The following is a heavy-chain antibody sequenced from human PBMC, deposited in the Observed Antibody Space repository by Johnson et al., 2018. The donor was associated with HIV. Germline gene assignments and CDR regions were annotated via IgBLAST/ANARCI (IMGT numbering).Heavy chain of an antibody. CDR2: ILYDGSNK. V-gene: IGHV3-30*02. CDR1: GFTFSNYD. Sequence: QVQLVESGGGVVQPGGSLRLSCAASGFTFSNYDMHWVRQAPGKGLEWVSFILYDGSNKYYVDSVKGRFTISRDNSKNTLYLQMNSLRAEDTAVYHCARDLTGSSDDYAFDIWGQGTMVTVSS. CDR3: ARDLTGSSDDYAFDI. D-gene: IGHD1-20*01. J-gene: IGHJ3*02.